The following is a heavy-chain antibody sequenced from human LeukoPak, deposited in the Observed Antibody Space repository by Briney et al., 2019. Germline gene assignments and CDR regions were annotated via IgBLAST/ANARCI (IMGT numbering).Heavy chain of an antibody. D-gene: IGHD7-27*01. V-gene: IGHV1-46*03. CDR1: GYTFTSYY. Sequence: ASVKVSCKASGYTFTSYYMHWVRQAPGQGLEWMGIINPSGGSTSYAQKFQGRVTMTRDTSTSTVYMELSSPRSEDTAVYYCARAVLGIGGFDYRGQGTLVTVSS. J-gene: IGHJ4*02. CDR3: ARAVLGIGGFDY. CDR2: INPSGGST.